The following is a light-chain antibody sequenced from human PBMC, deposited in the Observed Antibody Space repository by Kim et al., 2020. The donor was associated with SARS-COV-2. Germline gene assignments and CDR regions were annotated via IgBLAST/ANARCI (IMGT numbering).Light chain of an antibody. CDR3: QQYKTYPWT. CDR2: AAS. Sequence: ISNYLLWFQQKPGRAPRPLIYAASSLQSGVPSKFSGSGSGTDFTLTISSLQPEDFATYYCQQYKTYPWTFGQGTKVDIK. J-gene: IGKJ1*01. V-gene: IGKV1-16*02. CDR1: ISNY.